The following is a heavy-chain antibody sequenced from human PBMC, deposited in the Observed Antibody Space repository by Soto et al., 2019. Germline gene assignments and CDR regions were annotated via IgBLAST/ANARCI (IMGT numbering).Heavy chain of an antibody. J-gene: IGHJ4*02. Sequence: SETLSLTCTVSGGSISSGGYYWSWIRQHPGKGLEWIGYIYYSGSTYYNPSLKSRVTISVDTSKNQFSLKLSSVTAADTAVYYCARGRAPAAHQIDYWGQGTLVTVSS. CDR3: ARGRAPAAHQIDY. V-gene: IGHV4-31*02. D-gene: IGHD6-13*01. CDR2: IYYSGST. CDR1: GGSISSGGYY.